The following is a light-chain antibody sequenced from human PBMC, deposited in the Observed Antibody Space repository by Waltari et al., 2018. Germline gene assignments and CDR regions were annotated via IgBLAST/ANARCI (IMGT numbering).Light chain of an antibody. J-gene: IGKJ1*01. CDR2: GGS. CDR3: QQYDLSPRT. CDR1: QSVSKN. V-gene: IGKV3-20*01. Sequence: EMVLTQSPATLSLSPGERVTLSCRASQSVSKNLAWHQQKPGQAPRLLIYGGSSRATGIPDRFSGSGSGTEFTLTINRLEPEDLAVYYCQQYDLSPRTFGQGTRVEI.